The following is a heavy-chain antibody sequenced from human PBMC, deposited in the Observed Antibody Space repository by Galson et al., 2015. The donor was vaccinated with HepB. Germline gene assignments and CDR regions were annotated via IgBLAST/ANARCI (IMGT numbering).Heavy chain of an antibody. V-gene: IGHV3-43D*03. CDR1: GFTFEDYA. CDR2: ISWDGGFT. Sequence: SLRLSCAASGFTFEDYAMHWVRQAPGKGLEWVSLISWDGGFTHYGDSVKGRFTISRDNRKNSLYLQMNSLRAEDTALYYCAKDQRGVGATRALDYWGQGTLVTVSS. CDR3: AKDQRGVGATRALDY. D-gene: IGHD1-26*01. J-gene: IGHJ4*02.